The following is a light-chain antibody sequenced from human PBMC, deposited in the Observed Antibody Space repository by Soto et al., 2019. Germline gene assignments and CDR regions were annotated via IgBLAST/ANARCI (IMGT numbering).Light chain of an antibody. CDR2: GVS. CDR1: SSDIGGSNY. V-gene: IGLV2-14*03. Sequence: QSALTQPASVSGSPGQSITISCAGTSSDIGGSNYVSWYQQDPGKAPKLMIYGVSNRPSGVSNRFSGSKSGNSASLTISGRQAEDGADYFSYSPRSSSSTFYVFGTGTKLTVL. J-gene: IGLJ1*01. CDR3: YSPRSSSSTFYV.